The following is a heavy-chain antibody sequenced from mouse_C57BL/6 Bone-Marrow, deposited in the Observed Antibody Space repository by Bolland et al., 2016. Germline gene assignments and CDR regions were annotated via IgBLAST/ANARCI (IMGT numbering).Heavy chain of an antibody. V-gene: IGHV1-64*01. CDR3: SSYYSWFAY. D-gene: IGHD1-1*01. Sequence: PNSGSTNYNEKFKSKATLTVDKSSSTAYMQLSSRTSDDSAVYYCSSYYSWFAYWGQGTLV. J-gene: IGHJ3*01. CDR2: PNSGST.